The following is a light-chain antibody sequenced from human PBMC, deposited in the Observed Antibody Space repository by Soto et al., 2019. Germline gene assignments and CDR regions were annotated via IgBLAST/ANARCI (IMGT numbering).Light chain of an antibody. CDR2: RAS. CDR3: QQYNSFPQT. J-gene: IGKJ2*01. Sequence: AIRMTQSPSSFSASTGDRVTITCRATQDITNYLAWYQQKPGKAPKLLIYRASVLESGVPSRFIGGGSGTNFSLIISYLQSEDFATYYCQQYNSFPQTFGQGTKLELK. V-gene: IGKV1-8*01. CDR1: QDITNY.